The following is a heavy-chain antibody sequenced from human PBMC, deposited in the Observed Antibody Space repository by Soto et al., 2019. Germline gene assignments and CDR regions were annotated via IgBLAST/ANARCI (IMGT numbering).Heavy chain of an antibody. CDR2: IKQDGSEK. J-gene: IGHJ4*02. V-gene: IGHV3-7*04. CDR1: GFTFSSYW. Sequence: EVQLVESGGGLVQPGGSLRLSCAASGFTFSSYWMSWVRQAPGKGLEWVANIKQDGSEKYYVDSVKGRFTISRDNAKNSLNLQMNRMREEDTAVYYGARLDVDTARHFDYWCQGTLVTVSA. D-gene: IGHD5-18*01. CDR3: ARLDVDTARHFDY.